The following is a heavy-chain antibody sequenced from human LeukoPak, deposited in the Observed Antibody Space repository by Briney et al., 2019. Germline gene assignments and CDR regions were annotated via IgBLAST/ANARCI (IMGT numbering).Heavy chain of an antibody. J-gene: IGHJ2*01. Sequence: PSQTLSLTCTVSGNSISSGDNYWSWIRQPAGTGLEWIGRIYTSGSTNYNPSLKSRVTISVDTSKNQFSLKLSSVTAADTAVYYCARELAVAGAYWYFDLWGRGTLVTVSS. CDR2: IYTSGST. CDR1: GNSISSGDNY. V-gene: IGHV4-61*02. D-gene: IGHD6-19*01. CDR3: ARELAVAGAYWYFDL.